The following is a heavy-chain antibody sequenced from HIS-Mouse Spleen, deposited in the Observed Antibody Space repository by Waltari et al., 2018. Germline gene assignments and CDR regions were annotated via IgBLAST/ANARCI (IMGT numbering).Heavy chain of an antibody. Sequence: VQLVESGGGLVQPGRSLRLSCAASGFTFDDYAMHWVRQAPGKGLEWVAVIWYDGSNKYYADSVKGRFTISRDNSKNTLYLQMNSLRAEDTAVYYCAKGGLMVYAIGDYWGQGTLVTVSS. J-gene: IGHJ4*02. V-gene: IGHV3-33*06. D-gene: IGHD2-8*01. CDR3: AKGGLMVYAIGDY. CDR1: GFTFDDYA. CDR2: IWYDGSNK.